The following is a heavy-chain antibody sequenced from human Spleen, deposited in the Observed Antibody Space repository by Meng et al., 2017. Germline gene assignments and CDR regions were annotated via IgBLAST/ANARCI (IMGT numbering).Heavy chain of an antibody. D-gene: IGHD1-26*01. CDR2: ISAYNGNT. CDR1: GYTFTSYG. Sequence: SVKVSRKASGYTFTSYGISWVRQAPGQGLEWMGWISAYNGNTNYAQKLQGRVTMTTDTSTSTAYMELRSLSSDDTAVYYCTRGSEWELLHVAFDIWGQGTMVTVSS. CDR3: TRGSEWELLHVAFDI. V-gene: IGHV1-18*01. J-gene: IGHJ3*02.